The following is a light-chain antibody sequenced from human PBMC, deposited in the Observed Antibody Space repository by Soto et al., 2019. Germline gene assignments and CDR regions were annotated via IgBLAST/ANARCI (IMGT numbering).Light chain of an antibody. CDR2: HAS. CDR3: QQYASSPLT. CDR1: QNVGANY. Sequence: EIVLTQSPCTLSLSPGERATLSCRASQNVGANYLAWYQQKPGQAPRLLIYHASTRASGIPDRFSGSGSGTDFTLTITRLEPADFALYYCQQYASSPLTFGQGTRLETK. V-gene: IGKV3-20*01. J-gene: IGKJ5*01.